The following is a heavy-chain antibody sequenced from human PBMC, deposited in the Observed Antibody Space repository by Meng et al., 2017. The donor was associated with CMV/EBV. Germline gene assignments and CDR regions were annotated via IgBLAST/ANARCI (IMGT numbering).Heavy chain of an antibody. CDR1: GGTFSSYA. CDR2: IIPILGIA. J-gene: IGHJ6*02. CDR3: ARVKSGYDYISYYGMDV. V-gene: IGHV1-69*10. Sequence: SVKVSCKASGGTFSSYAISWVRQAPGQGLEWMGGIIPILGIANYAQKFQGRVTITADKSTSTAYMELSSLRSEDTAVYYCARVKSGYDYISYYGMDVWGQGTTVTVS. D-gene: IGHD5-12*01.